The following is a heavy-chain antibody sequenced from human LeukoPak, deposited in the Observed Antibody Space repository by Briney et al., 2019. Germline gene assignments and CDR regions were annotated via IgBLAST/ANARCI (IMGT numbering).Heavy chain of an antibody. J-gene: IGHJ4*02. CDR2: IYYSGST. Sequence: SETLSLTCTVSGGSISSYYWNWIRQPPGKGLEWSGYIYYSGSTNYNPSLKSRVTISVDTSKNQFSLKLSSVTAADMAVYYCARGADSSGYYSIFYFDYWGQGTLVTVSS. CDR3: ARGADSSGYYSIFYFDY. V-gene: IGHV4-59*01. D-gene: IGHD3-22*01. CDR1: GGSISSYY.